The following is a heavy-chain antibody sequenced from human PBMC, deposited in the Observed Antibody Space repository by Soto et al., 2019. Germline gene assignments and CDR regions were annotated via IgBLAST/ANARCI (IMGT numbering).Heavy chain of an antibody. CDR3: ARGDGTGLYNSGWSPRY. D-gene: IGHD6-19*01. J-gene: IGHJ4*02. CDR1: GFTFSYYS. CDR2: ISGSSTYI. Sequence: EVQLVESGGGLVKPGESLRVSCAASGFTFSYYSLHWVRQAPGKGLEWVSSISGSSTYIYYADRVKGLFTISRDNAKNSLYLRMDSLRAEDTAVYYCARGDGTGLYNSGWSPRYWGQGTLVTVSS. V-gene: IGHV3-21*04.